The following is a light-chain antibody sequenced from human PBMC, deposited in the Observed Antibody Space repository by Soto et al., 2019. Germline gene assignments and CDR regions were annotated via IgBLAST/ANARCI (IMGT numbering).Light chain of an antibody. Sequence: PGGRATLSCRASQSVSSNYLAWYQQKPGQAPRLLIYGASSRATGIPDRFSGSGSGTDFTLTISRLEPEDIAVYYCQQYGSSPPWTFGQGTKVEIK. CDR2: GAS. CDR1: QSVSSNY. CDR3: QQYGSSPPWT. V-gene: IGKV3-20*01. J-gene: IGKJ1*01.